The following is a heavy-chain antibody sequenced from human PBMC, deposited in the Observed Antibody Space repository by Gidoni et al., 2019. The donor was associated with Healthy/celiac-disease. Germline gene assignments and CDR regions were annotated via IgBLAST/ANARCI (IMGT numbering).Heavy chain of an antibody. V-gene: IGHV3-30-3*01. CDR2: ISYDGSNK. CDR3: AREATIILAAFDI. J-gene: IGHJ3*02. D-gene: IGHD5-12*01. CDR1: GFPFSSSA. Sequence: QVQLVESGGGVVQPGRSLSLSCAASGFPFSSSAMHWVRQAPGKGLEWVAVISYDGSNKYYADSVKGRFTISRDNSKNTLYLQMNSLRAEDTAVYYCAREATIILAAFDIWGQGTMVTVSS.